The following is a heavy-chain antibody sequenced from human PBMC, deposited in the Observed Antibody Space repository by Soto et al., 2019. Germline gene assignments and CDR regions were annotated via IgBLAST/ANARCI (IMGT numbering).Heavy chain of an antibody. V-gene: IGHV4-31*03. J-gene: IGHJ4*02. CDR1: GGSISSGGYY. CDR3: ARFGYSTNIGIDY. CDR2: IYYSGST. D-gene: IGHD3-22*01. Sequence: QVQLQESGPGLVKPSQTLSLTCTVSGGSISSGGYYWSWIRQHPGKGLEWIGYIYYSGSTYYNPSLKTRVTISVDTSKNQFSLKLSSVTAADTAVYYCARFGYSTNIGIDYWGQGTLVTVSS.